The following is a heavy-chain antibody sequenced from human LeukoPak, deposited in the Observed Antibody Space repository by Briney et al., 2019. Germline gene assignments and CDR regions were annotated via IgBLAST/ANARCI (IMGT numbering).Heavy chain of an antibody. V-gene: IGHV3-33*01. CDR1: GFTFSSYG. J-gene: IGHJ4*02. CDR2: IWYDGSNK. CDR3: ARGDGYNDY. D-gene: IGHD5-24*01. Sequence: GRSLRLSCAASGFTFSSYGMHWVRQAPGKGLEWVAVIWYDGSNKYYADSVKGRFTISRDNSKNTLYLQMNSPRAEDTAVYYCARGDGYNDYWGQGTLVTVSS.